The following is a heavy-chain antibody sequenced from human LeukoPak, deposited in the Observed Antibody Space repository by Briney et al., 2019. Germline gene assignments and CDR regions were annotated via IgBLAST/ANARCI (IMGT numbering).Heavy chain of an antibody. CDR2: ISGRSAST. V-gene: IGHV3-23*01. CDR3: AKDRGSGWPQFDY. CDR1: GFSFGSYA. D-gene: IGHD6-19*01. J-gene: IGHJ4*02. Sequence: PGGSLRLSRAASGFSFGSYAMSWVRQAPGKGLEWVSAISGRSASTYYADSVKGRFTISRDTSKDTLFLQMNSLRAEDTAVYYCAKDRGSGWPQFDYWGQGTLVTVSS.